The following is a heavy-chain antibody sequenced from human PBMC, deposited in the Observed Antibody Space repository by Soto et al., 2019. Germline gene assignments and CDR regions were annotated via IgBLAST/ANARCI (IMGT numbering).Heavy chain of an antibody. Sequence: QITLKESGPTLVKPTQTLTLTCTFSGFSLSTGGVGVGWIRQPPGKALVWLALIYWDDDKRYTPSLRSRLTITKDTSKNQVVLTMTNMDPVDTATYYCIQSRCGGDCLRSYASHYYYGVDVWGQGTTVTVSS. CDR3: IQSRCGGDCLRSYASHYYYGVDV. V-gene: IGHV2-5*02. D-gene: IGHD2-21*02. CDR1: GFSLSTGGVG. J-gene: IGHJ6*02. CDR2: IYWDDDK.